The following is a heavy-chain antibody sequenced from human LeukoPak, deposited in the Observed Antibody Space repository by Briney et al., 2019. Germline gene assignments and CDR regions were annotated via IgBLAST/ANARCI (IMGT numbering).Heavy chain of an antibody. CDR3: AKDKGKYSYGPNWFDP. J-gene: IGHJ5*02. V-gene: IGHV3-30*02. D-gene: IGHD5-18*01. CDR2: IRYDGSNK. Sequence: SGGSLRLSCAASGFTFSSYGMHWVRQAPGKGLEWVSFIRYDGSNKYYADSVKGRFTISRDNSKNTLYLQMNSLRAEDTAVYYCAKDKGKYSYGPNWFDPWGQGTLVTVSS. CDR1: GFTFSSYG.